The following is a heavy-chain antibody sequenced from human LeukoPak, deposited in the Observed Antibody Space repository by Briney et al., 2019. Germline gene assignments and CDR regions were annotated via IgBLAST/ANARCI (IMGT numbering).Heavy chain of an antibody. J-gene: IGHJ4*02. Sequence: GGSLRLSCVVSGFPVNSFWMHWVRQGPGKGLVWVSHINSDGSTTGYADSVKGRFTISRDTAKNTLYLEMNNVRAEDTAVYYCARGYNYRFEYWGQGVLVIVSS. D-gene: IGHD3-16*01. CDR1: GFPVNSFW. V-gene: IGHV3-74*01. CDR3: ARGYNYRFEY. CDR2: INSDGSTT.